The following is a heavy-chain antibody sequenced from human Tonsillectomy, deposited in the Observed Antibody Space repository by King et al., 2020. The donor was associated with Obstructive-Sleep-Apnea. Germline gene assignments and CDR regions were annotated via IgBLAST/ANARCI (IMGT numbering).Heavy chain of an antibody. CDR1: GFTFSSYG. J-gene: IGHJ4*02. V-gene: IGHV3-30*02. CDR2: IRYDGSNK. D-gene: IGHD2-2*01. CDR3: ANTVKRDIVVVPAAIYATNDY. Sequence: VQLVESGGGVVHPGGSLRLSYAASGFTFSSYGMHWVRQAPGKGLEWVAFIRYDGSNKYYAESVKGRFTISRDNSKNTLYLQMNSLRAEDTAVYYCANTVKRDIVVVPAAIYATNDYWGQGTLVTVSS.